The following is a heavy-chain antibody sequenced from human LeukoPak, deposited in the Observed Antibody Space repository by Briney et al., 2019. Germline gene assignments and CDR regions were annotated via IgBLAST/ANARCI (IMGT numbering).Heavy chain of an antibody. Sequence: PGGSLRLSCAASGFTFSSYAMHWVRQAPGKGLEWVAVISYDGSNKYYADSVKGRFTISRDNSKNTLYLQMNSLRAEDTAVYYCAAGSFDPWGQGTLDTVSS. CDR2: ISYDGSNK. J-gene: IGHJ5*02. CDR1: GFTFSSYA. V-gene: IGHV3-30-3*01. CDR3: AAGSFDP. D-gene: IGHD2-15*01.